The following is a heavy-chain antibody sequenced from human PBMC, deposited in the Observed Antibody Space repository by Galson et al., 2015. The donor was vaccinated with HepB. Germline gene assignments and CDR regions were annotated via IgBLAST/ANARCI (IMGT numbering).Heavy chain of an antibody. J-gene: IGHJ6*02. CDR3: AKDRSRDYYGSGSYYSLYSYGMDV. CDR2: ISGSGSST. CDR1: GFTVSNYA. D-gene: IGHD3-10*01. Sequence: SLRLSCAASGFTVSNYAMSWVRQAPGKGLEWVAGISGSGSSTYYADSVKGRFTISRDNSKRTLYPQMNSLRGEDTAVYYCAKDRSRDYYGSGSYYSLYSYGMDVWGQGTTVTVSS. V-gene: IGHV3-23*01.